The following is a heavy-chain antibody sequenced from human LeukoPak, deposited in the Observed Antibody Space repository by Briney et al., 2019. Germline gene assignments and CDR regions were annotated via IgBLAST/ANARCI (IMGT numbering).Heavy chain of an antibody. CDR1: GYSFTTYW. J-gene: IGHJ6*03. CDR2: IYPGDSDT. CDR3: ARHGSPGTDYYYYYMDV. D-gene: IGHD1-1*01. Sequence: GESLKISCKGSGYSFTTYWIGWVRQMPGKGLEWMGIIYPGDSDTRYSPSFQDQATISADKSISTAYMQWTSVKASDTAIYYCARHGSPGTDYYYYYMDVWGKGTTVTVSS. V-gene: IGHV5-51*01.